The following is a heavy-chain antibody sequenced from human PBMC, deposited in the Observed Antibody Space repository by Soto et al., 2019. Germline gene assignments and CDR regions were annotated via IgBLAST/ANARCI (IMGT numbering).Heavy chain of an antibody. CDR2: INAGNGNT. D-gene: IGHD6-19*01. CDR1: GYTFTSYA. CDR3: ARGPGRGGWSLFTDYYYGMDV. V-gene: IGHV1-3*01. Sequence: ASVKVSCKASGYTFTSYAMHWVRQAPGQRLEWMGWINAGNGNTKYSQKFQGRVTITRDTSASTAYMELSSLRSEDTAVYYCARGPGRGGWSLFTDYYYGMDVWGQGTTVTVSS. J-gene: IGHJ6*02.